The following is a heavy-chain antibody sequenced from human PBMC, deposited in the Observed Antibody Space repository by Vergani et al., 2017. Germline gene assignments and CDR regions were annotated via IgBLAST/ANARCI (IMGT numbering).Heavy chain of an antibody. V-gene: IGHV3-9*01. CDR3: GKVFPITRTVSAGFVH. D-gene: IGHD2-2*01. J-gene: IGHJ4*02. Sequence: EVQVVESGGGLVQAGRFLRPSRAAFGITFGNYAMHWVRQAPGKGLAWVPGISWNSRHIAYADAVKGRFTISRGNAQNSLHLQMNSLRADDTAMYYCGKVFPITRTVSAGFVHWGQGTLVTLSS. CDR1: GITFGNYA. CDR2: ISWNSRHI.